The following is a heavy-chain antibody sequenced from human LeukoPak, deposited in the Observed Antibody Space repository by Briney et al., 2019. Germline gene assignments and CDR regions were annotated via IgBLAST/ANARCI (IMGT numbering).Heavy chain of an antibody. CDR3: AKGRNGDNVAEASDI. Sequence: GGSLRLSCAVSGFTFSSYAMSWVRQAPGKGLEWVSAISGSGGSTYYADSVKGRFTISRDNSKNTLYLQMNGLRGEDTAVYYCAKGRNGDNVAEASDIWGQGTMVTVSS. D-gene: IGHD4-17*01. J-gene: IGHJ3*02. CDR2: ISGSGGST. V-gene: IGHV3-23*01. CDR1: GFTFSSYA.